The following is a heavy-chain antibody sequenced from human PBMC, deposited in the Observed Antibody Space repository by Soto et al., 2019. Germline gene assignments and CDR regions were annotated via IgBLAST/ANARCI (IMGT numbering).Heavy chain of an antibody. J-gene: IGHJ4*02. CDR3: ARDTSRGEYDY. V-gene: IGHV1-18*01. Sequence: QVQLVQSGAEVKKPGASVKVSCKASGYTFTSYGISWVRQAPGQGLEWMGWINVYNGNTNYAQKLQGRVTMTIDTSTSTAYLDLRSLSSDDTAVYFCARDTSRGEYDYWGQGTLVTVSS. D-gene: IGHD3-10*01. CDR1: GYTFTSYG. CDR2: INVYNGNT.